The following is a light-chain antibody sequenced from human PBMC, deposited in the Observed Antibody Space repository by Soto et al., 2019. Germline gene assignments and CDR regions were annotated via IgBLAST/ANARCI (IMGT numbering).Light chain of an antibody. J-gene: IGLJ2*01. CDR2: SNN. CDR1: SSNIGSNT. V-gene: IGLV1-44*01. Sequence: QSVLTQPPSASGTPGQRVTISCSGSSSNIGSNTVEWYRQLPGTAPKLLIYSNNQRPSGVPDRFSGSRSGTSASLAISGLQSEDEAHYYCRAWDDSLSGVVFGGGTKLTVL. CDR3: RAWDDSLSGVV.